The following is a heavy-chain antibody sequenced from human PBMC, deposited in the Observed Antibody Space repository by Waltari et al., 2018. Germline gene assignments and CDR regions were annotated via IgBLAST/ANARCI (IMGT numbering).Heavy chain of an antibody. Sequence: EVQLVESGGGLVKPGGSLRLSCAASGFTFSSYSMNWVRQAPGKGLEWVSSISSSSSYIYYADSVKGRFTISRDNAKNSLYLQMNSLRAEDTAVYYCARYKGNNLTGYYCYYYMDVWGKGTTVTVSS. CDR2: ISSSSSYI. V-gene: IGHV3-21*01. CDR1: GFTFSSYS. CDR3: ARYKGNNLTGYYCYYYMDV. J-gene: IGHJ6*03. D-gene: IGHD1-1*01.